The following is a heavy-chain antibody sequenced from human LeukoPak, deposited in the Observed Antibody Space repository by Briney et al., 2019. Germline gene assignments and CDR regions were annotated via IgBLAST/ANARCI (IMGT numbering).Heavy chain of an antibody. CDR2: IYHSGST. J-gene: IGHJ6*03. CDR1: GGSISSGGYY. V-gene: IGHV4-30-2*01. CDR3: ARQPGVEWLFHYYYYYMDV. Sequence: SETLSLTCTVSGGSISSGGYYWSWIRQPPGKGLEWIGYIYHSGSTYYNPSLKSRVTISVDRSKNQFSLKLGSVTAADTAVYYCARQPGVEWLFHYYYYYMDVWGKGTTVTVSS. D-gene: IGHD3-3*01.